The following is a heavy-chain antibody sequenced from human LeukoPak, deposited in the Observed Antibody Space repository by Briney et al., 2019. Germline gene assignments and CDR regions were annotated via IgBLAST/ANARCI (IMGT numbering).Heavy chain of an antibody. V-gene: IGHV1-18*01. CDR1: GYTFTSYG. J-gene: IGHJ4*02. CDR3: ARGEYYYDSSGYIDY. CDR2: ISAYNGNT. D-gene: IGHD3-22*01. Sequence: ASVTVSCKASGYTFTSYGISWVRQAPGQGLEWMGWISAYNGNTKYAQNLQGRVTVTTDTSTSTAYMELRSLRSDDTAVYYCARGEYYYDSSGYIDYWGQGTLVTVSS.